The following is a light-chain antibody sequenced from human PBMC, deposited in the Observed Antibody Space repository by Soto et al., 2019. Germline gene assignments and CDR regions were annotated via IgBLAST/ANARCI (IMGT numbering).Light chain of an antibody. CDR2: AAS. Sequence: DIQMTQSPSSVSASVGDRVTITCRASQGISCWLACDQQKPGTAPNLLISAASSLQSGVPSRFSGSGAGTDFTLIISNRQPEDFAIYYCQQANRFPLTFGGGTKVEIK. CDR3: QQANRFPLT. J-gene: IGKJ4*01. V-gene: IGKV1-12*01. CDR1: QGISCW.